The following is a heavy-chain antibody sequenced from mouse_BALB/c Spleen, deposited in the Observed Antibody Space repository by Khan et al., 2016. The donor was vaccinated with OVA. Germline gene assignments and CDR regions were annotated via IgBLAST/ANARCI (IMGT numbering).Heavy chain of an antibody. V-gene: IGHV2-6-4*01. CDR3: ARAYYRYDGYYAMDY. Sequence: QVQLKESGPGLVAPSQSLSITCTVSGFSLSRYNIHWVRQPPGKGLEWLGMIWGGGGTDYNSTLKSRLSIRKDNYKSQVFLKMNSLQTDDSAMYYCARAYYRYDGYYAMDYWGQGTSVTVSP. CDR2: IWGGGGT. D-gene: IGHD2-14*01. J-gene: IGHJ4*01. CDR1: GFSLSRYN.